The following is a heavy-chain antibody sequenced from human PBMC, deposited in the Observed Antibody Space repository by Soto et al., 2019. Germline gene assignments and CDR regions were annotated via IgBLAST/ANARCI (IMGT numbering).Heavy chain of an antibody. V-gene: IGHV3-30*03. CDR3: ALTRRSSLLEVAGPGFEY. Sequence: GGSLRLSCATSGFNFGVFGMHWVRQAPGKGLEWLSVLSYEGSEEYYADSVRGRFTISRDNSKSTLFLQMDSLRVEDTGVYYCALTRRSSLLEVAGPGFEYWGQGTLVT. D-gene: IGHD6-19*01. J-gene: IGHJ4*02. CDR1: GFNFGVFG. CDR2: LSYEGSEE.